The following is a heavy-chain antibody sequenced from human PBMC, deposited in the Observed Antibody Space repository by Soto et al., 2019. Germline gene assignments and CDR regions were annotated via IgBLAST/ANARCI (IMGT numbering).Heavy chain of an antibody. Sequence: QVQLVQSGAEVKKPGASVKVSCKASGYTFIGYYMYWVRQAPGQGLEWMGWINPNSGGTNYAQKFQGWVTMTRDTSISRAYMELSRLRSDDTAVYYCAVAAAETDPPGWIDYYYGMDVWGQGTTVTVSS. CDR2: INPNSGGT. V-gene: IGHV1-2*04. CDR1: GYTFIGYY. J-gene: IGHJ6*02. CDR3: AVAAAETDPPGWIDYYYGMDV. D-gene: IGHD6-13*01.